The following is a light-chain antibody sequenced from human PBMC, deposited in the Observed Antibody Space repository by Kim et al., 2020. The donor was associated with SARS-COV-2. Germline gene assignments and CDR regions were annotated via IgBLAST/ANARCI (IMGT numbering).Light chain of an antibody. V-gene: IGLV1-40*01. Sequence: QSVLTQPPSVSGAPGQRVTISCTGSTSNIGAGYGVHWYQQLPGTAPKVLIYGNSNRPSGVPDRISGSKSGTSASLAITGLQAEDEAEYYCHSYDSSLSSSEVFGTGTKVTVL. CDR2: GNS. CDR1: TSNIGAGYG. J-gene: IGLJ1*01. CDR3: HSYDSSLSSSEV.